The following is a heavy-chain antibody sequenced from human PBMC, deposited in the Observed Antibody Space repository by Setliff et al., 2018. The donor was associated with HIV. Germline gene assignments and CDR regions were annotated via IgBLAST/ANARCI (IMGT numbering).Heavy chain of an antibody. J-gene: IGHJ4*02. CDR3: ARTRGYSLYYFDY. V-gene: IGHV4-59*01. Sequence: SETLSLTCTVSGDSITSYYWSWIRQPPGKGLEWIGYIYYTGSTTNNPSLKSRVTMSGDTSKNKVSLKLRSVSAADTAVYYCARTRGYSLYYFDYWGQGTLVTVSS. CDR1: GDSITSYY. CDR2: IYYTGST. D-gene: IGHD5-18*01.